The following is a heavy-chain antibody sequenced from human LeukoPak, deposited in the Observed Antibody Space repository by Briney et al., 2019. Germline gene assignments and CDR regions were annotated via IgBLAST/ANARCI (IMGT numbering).Heavy chain of an antibody. V-gene: IGHV1-69*13. CDR3: ARGPGITVVSVSARSSPRWLNS. Sequence: ASVKVSCKASGGTFSSYAISWVRQAPGQGLEWMGGIIPIFGTANYAQKFQGRVTITADESTSTAYMELRSLRSDDTAVYYCARGPGITVVSVSARSSPRWLNSWGQGSLVTVSS. CDR2: IIPIFGTA. D-gene: IGHD3-10*01. CDR1: GGTFSSYA. J-gene: IGHJ5*01.